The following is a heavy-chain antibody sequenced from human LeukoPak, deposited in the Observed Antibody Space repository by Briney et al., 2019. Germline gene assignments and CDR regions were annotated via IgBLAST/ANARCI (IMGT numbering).Heavy chain of an antibody. CDR3: ARGGYTVRGVLITPHFDS. CDR1: GFTFIGHS. CDR2: ITPSGGTI. D-gene: IGHD3-10*01. V-gene: IGHV3-48*01. Sequence: GGSLRLSCAASGFTFIGHSMNWVRQAPGKGLEWVSSITPSGGTIYPADSVRGRFTISRDNAQRSLYLQMNSLRAEDTAVYYCARGGYTVRGVLITPHFDSWGQGTLVTVSS. J-gene: IGHJ4*02.